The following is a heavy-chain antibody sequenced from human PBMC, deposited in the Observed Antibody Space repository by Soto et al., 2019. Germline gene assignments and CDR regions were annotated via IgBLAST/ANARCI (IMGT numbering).Heavy chain of an antibody. D-gene: IGHD6-19*01. CDR3: AKTTGWPGLDY. CDR2: IYNVERT. CDR1: GASIRTFY. Sequence: QVHLHASGPGLVKPSETMSLTCTASGASIRTFYWNWVRQFPGKGLVWIVHIYNVERTNYNPSLKSRVTLSVDTSKNQFSLKLSSVTGADTAVYYFAKTTGWPGLDYWGQGTLVAVSS. J-gene: IGHJ4*02. V-gene: IGHV4-59*01.